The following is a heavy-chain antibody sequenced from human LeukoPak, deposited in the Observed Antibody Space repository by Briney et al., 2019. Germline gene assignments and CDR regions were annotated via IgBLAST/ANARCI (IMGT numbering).Heavy chain of an antibody. CDR3: ARDHPTRITGARLDDY. D-gene: IGHD1-7*01. V-gene: IGHV1-18*01. CDR2: ISAYNGNT. CDR1: GYTFTSYG. Sequence: GASVKVSCKASGYTFTSYGISWVRQDPGQGLEWMGWISAYNGNTNYAQKLQGRVTMTTDTSTSTAYMELRSLRSDDTAVYYCARDHPTRITGARLDDYWGQGTLVTVSS. J-gene: IGHJ4*02.